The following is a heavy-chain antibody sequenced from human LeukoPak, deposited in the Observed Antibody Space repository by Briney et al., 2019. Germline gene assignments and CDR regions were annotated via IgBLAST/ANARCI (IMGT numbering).Heavy chain of an antibody. V-gene: IGHV4-34*01. D-gene: IGHD2-21*02. Sequence: QPSETQSLTCAVYGGSFSGYYWSWIRQPPGKGLEWIGEINHSGSTNYNPSLKSRVTISVDTSKNQFSLKLSSVTAADTAVYYCARLKGVVTAYYYYYYYMDVWGKGTTVTISS. J-gene: IGHJ6*03. CDR3: ARLKGVVTAYYYYYYYMDV. CDR1: GGSFSGYY. CDR2: INHSGST.